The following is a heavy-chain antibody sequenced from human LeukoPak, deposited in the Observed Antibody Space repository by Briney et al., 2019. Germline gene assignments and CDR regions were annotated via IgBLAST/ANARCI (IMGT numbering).Heavy chain of an antibody. Sequence: GGSLRLSCELSGIPFIDAWMSWVRQAPGKGLEWVSYISSSGSTIYYADSVKGRFTISRDNAKNSLYLQMNSLRAEDTAVYYCARAGSGRSPDWFDPWGQGTLVTVSS. V-gene: IGHV3-11*04. D-gene: IGHD1-26*01. CDR3: ARAGSGRSPDWFDP. CDR2: ISSSGSTI. CDR1: GIPFIDAW. J-gene: IGHJ5*02.